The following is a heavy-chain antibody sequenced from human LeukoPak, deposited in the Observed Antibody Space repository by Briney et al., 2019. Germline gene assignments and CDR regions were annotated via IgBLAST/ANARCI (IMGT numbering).Heavy chain of an antibody. CDR2: IKQDGSEK. J-gene: IGHJ4*02. V-gene: IGHV3-7*01. CDR1: GFTFSSYW. D-gene: IGHD1-26*01. Sequence: GGSLRLSCVVSGFTFSSYWMSWVRQAPGKGLEWVANIKQDGSEKYYVDSVKGRFTMSRDNAKNSLYLQMNSLRAEDTAVYYCARVQWELRGVGSYFVYWGQGALVTVSS. CDR3: ARVQWELRGVGSYFVY.